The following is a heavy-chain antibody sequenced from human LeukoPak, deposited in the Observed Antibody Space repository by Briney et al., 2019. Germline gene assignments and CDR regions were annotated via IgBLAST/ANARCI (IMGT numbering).Heavy chain of an antibody. D-gene: IGHD2-15*01. CDR3: ARQGSGGSRGWWFDP. J-gene: IGHJ5*02. CDR2: ISAYNGNT. V-gene: IGHV1-18*01. CDR1: VYTFTPYG. Sequence: ASVKVSCKASVYTFTPYGISRVRQAPGQGLEWMGWISAYNGNTNYAQKLQGRVTLTTDTSTSRAYVELRSLRSDDTAVYYCARQGSGGSRGWWFDPWGQGTLVTVSS.